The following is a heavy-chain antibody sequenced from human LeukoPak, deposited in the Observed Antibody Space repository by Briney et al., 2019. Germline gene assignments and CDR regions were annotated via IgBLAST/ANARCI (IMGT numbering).Heavy chain of an antibody. CDR3: ARLLKYYYDSSGSGEAWYFDL. Sequence: GRSLRLSCAAYGFTFNYHSMNWVRQAPGKGLEWISYITKSGDTIYYADSVKGRFTISGDNANNSLYLQMNSLRDEDTAVYYCARLLKYYYDSSGSGEAWYFDLWGRGTLVTVSS. J-gene: IGHJ2*01. CDR2: ITKSGDTI. CDR1: GFTFNYHS. V-gene: IGHV3-48*02. D-gene: IGHD3-22*01.